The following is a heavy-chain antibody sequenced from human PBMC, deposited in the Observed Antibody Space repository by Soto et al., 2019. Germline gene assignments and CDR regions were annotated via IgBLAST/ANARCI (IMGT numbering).Heavy chain of an antibody. V-gene: IGHV4-4*02. CDR2: IYHSGST. CDR1: GGSISSSNW. J-gene: IGHJ6*02. D-gene: IGHD6-13*01. CDR3: ARDGRAAAGYYYYGMDV. Sequence: QVQLQESGPGLVKPSGTLSLTCAVSGGSISSSNWWSWVRQPPGKGLEWIGEIYHSGSTNYNPSLKSRVTISVDKSKNQFSLKLSSVTAADTAVYYCARDGRAAAGYYYYGMDVWGQGTTVTVSS.